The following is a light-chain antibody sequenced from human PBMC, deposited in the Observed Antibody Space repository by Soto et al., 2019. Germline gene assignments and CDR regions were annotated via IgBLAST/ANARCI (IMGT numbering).Light chain of an antibody. CDR2: DVS. V-gene: IGLV2-14*01. Sequence: QSALTQPASVSGSPGQSITISCTGTSSDVGGYNYVSWYQQHPGKAPKLMIYDVSNRPSGVSNRFSGSKSGNTASLTISWLQAEDEADYYCSSYTSSSTNVFGTGTKVTVL. CDR1: SSDVGGYNY. CDR3: SSYTSSSTNV. J-gene: IGLJ1*01.